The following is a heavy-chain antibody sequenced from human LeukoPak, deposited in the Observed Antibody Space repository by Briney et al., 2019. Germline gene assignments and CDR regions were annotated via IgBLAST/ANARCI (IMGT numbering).Heavy chain of an antibody. D-gene: IGHD3-9*01. J-gene: IGHJ4*02. CDR2: IYYSGST. CDR1: GGSISSGGYY. Sequence: SQTLSLTCTVSGGSISSGGYYWSWIRQHPGKGLEWIGYIYYSGSTYYNPSLKSRVTISVDTSKNQFSLKLSSVTAADTAVYYCARVRHSKYYDILTGYYYFDYWGQGTLVTVSS. V-gene: IGHV4-31*03. CDR3: ARVRHSKYYDILTGYYYFDY.